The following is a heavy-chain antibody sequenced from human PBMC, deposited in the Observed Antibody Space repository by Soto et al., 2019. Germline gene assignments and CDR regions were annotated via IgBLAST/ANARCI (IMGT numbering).Heavy chain of an antibody. J-gene: IGHJ4*02. D-gene: IGHD4-17*01. V-gene: IGHV3-30*18. CDR1: GFTFSSYG. CDR2: ISYDGSNK. Sequence: QVQLVESGGGVVHPGRSLRLSCAASGFTFSSYGIHWVRQAPGKGLEWVAVISYDGSNKYYADSVKGRFTISRDNSKNTLYLHMNSLRAEDTAVYYCAKSDGDYRGWFHYWGQGTLVTVSS. CDR3: AKSDGDYRGWFHY.